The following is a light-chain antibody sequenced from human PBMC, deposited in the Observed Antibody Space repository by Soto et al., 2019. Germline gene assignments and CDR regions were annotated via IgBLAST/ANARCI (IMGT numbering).Light chain of an antibody. CDR1: SSDVGSYNL. CDR3: CSYAGSSTSLVYV. V-gene: IGLV2-23*01. Sequence: QSVLTQPASVSGSPGQSITISCTGTSSDVGSYNLVSWYQQHPGKAPKLMIYEGSKRPSGVSNRFSGSKSGNTASLTISGLQAEDEADYYCCSYAGSSTSLVYVFGTGTKVTV. CDR2: EGS. J-gene: IGLJ1*01.